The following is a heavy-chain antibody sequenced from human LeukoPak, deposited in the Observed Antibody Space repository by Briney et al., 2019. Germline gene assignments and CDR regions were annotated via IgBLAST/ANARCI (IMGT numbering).Heavy chain of an antibody. CDR2: ISSSSRYI. Sequence: GGSLRLSCAASGFTFSSYSMNWVRQAPGKGLKWVSCISSSSRYIYYADSVNGRFTISIDNAKNSLYLQLNRLRAEDTAVYYCARSLVVGATYPYHWGQGTLVTVSS. CDR3: ARSLVVGATYPYH. CDR1: GFTFSSYS. V-gene: IGHV3-21*01. D-gene: IGHD1-26*01. J-gene: IGHJ5*02.